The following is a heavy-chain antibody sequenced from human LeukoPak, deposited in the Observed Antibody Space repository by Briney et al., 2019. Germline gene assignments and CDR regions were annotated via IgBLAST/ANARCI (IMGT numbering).Heavy chain of an antibody. CDR1: GYNLTTYG. Sequence: ASVKVSCKASGYNLTTYGMNWVRQAPGQGLEWIGWPSAYTGGTNYAQDFQGRVTLTTDRSTSTAYMELRSLRSDDTAVYYCARELYNLASDHWGQGTLVIVSS. D-gene: IGHD1-1*01. CDR2: PSAYTGGT. J-gene: IGHJ4*02. CDR3: ARELYNLASDH. V-gene: IGHV1-18*01.